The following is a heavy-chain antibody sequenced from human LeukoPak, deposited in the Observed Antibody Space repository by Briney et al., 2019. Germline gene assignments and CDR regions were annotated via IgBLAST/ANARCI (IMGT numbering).Heavy chain of an antibody. CDR1: GYSFTSYW. J-gene: IGHJ4*02. CDR3: AGRGYCSTTSCSAPLDY. Sequence: KHGESLKISCKGSGYSFTSYWIGWVRQMPGKGLEWMGIIYPGDSDTRYSPSFQGQVTISVDKSISTAYLQWSSLKASDTAMYYCAGRGYCSTTSCSAPLDYWGQGTLVAVSS. V-gene: IGHV5-51*01. CDR2: IYPGDSDT. D-gene: IGHD2-2*01.